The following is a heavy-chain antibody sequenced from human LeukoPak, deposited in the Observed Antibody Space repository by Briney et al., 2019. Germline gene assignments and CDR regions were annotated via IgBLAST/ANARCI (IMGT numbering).Heavy chain of an antibody. V-gene: IGHV1-2*04. J-gene: IGHJ4*02. CDR2: VNPNSGGT. CDR3: ARDDWGSFDY. D-gene: IGHD3-9*01. Sequence: ASVKVSCKASGYIFIGYYIHWVRQAPGQGLEWLGWVNPNSGGTNYAQKFQGWVTMTRDTSISTAYMELSRLRSDDTAVYYCARDDWGSFDYWGQGTLVTVSS. CDR1: GYIFIGYY.